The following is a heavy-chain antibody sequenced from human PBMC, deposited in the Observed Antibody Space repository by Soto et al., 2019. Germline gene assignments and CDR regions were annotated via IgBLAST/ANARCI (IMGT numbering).Heavy chain of an antibody. V-gene: IGHV4-61*01. CDR2: IYYSGST. CDR3: ARDRLAVASFYYYGMDV. Sequence: SETLSLTCTVSGGSVSSGSYYWSWIRQPPGKGLEWTGYIYYSGSTNYNPSLKSRVTISVDTSKNQFSLKLSSVTAADTAVYYCARDRLAVASFYYYGMDVWGQGTTVTVSS. D-gene: IGHD6-19*01. J-gene: IGHJ6*02. CDR1: GGSVSSGSYY.